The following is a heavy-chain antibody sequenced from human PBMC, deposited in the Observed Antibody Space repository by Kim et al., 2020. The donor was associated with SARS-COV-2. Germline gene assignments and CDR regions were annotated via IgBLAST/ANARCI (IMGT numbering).Heavy chain of an antibody. CDR1: GGTFSSYA. J-gene: IGHJ6*02. CDR3: ERNHTRSYWDYYYYYGMDV. Sequence: SVKVSCKASGGTFSSYAISWVRQAPGQGLEWMGRIIPILGIANYAHKFQGRVTITADKSTSTAYMELSSLKSVDTAVYYCERNHTRSYWDYYYYYGMDVWGQGTTVTVSS. V-gene: IGHV1-69*04. D-gene: IGHD3-10*01. CDR2: IIPILGIA.